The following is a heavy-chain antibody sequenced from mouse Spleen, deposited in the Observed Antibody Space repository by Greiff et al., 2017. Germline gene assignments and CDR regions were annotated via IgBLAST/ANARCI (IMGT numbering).Heavy chain of an antibody. D-gene: IGHD1-1*01. Sequence: VQLQQSGPVLVKPGASVKMSCKASGYTFTDYYMNWVKQSHGKSLEWIGVINPYNGGTSYNQKFKGKATLTVDKSSSTAYMELNSLTSEDSAVYYCARGIYYEAYFDYWGQGTTLTVSS. V-gene: IGHV1-19*01. CDR2: INPYNGGT. CDR1: GYTFTDYY. J-gene: IGHJ2*01. CDR3: ARGIYYEAYFDY.